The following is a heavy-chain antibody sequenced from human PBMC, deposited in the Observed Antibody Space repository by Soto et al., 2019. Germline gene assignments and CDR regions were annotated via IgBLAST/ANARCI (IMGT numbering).Heavy chain of an antibody. CDR3: AKDVKGSSWYGEDWYLDL. V-gene: IGHV3-30*18. D-gene: IGHD6-13*01. Sequence: QVQLVESGGGVVQPGRSLRLSCAASGFTFSSYGMHWVRQAPGKGLEWVAVISYDGSNKYYADSVKGRFTISRDNSKNTLYLQMNSLRAEDTAVYYCAKDVKGSSWYGEDWYLDLWGRGTLVTVSS. CDR1: GFTFSSYG. J-gene: IGHJ2*01. CDR2: ISYDGSNK.